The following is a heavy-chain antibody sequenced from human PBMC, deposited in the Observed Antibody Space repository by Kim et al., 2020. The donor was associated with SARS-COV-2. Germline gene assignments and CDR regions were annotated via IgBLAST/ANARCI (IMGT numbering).Heavy chain of an antibody. V-gene: IGHV3-7*03. Sequence: GGSLRLSCAASGFTFSNYGMSWVRQAPGKGLEWMANMNGDGTEKYYVDSVMGRFTISRDNAQDSLYLQMHSLRVEDTAVYYCARDWGLARDYWGQGTLVTVSS. D-gene: IGHD3-16*01. CDR2: MNGDGTEK. CDR3: ARDWGLARDY. CDR1: GFTFSNYG. J-gene: IGHJ4*02.